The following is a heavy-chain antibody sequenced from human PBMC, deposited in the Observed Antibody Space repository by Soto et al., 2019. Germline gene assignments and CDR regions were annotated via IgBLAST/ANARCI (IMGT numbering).Heavy chain of an antibody. Sequence: GGSLRLSYSSSGFPFSIYAMHWVRQAPGKGLEYVSSISTDGGNTHYADSVKGRFTISRDNSKNTVYLQMSSLRAEDTAVYYWVKGEYYYDSSGYYPFDYWGQGT. J-gene: IGHJ4*02. D-gene: IGHD3-22*01. CDR2: ISTDGGNT. V-gene: IGHV3-64D*06. CDR1: GFPFSIYA. CDR3: VKGEYYYDSSGYYPFDY.